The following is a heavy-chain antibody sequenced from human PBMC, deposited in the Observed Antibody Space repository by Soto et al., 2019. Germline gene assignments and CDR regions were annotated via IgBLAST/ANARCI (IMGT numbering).Heavy chain of an antibody. CDR2: IKSKTDGGTT. J-gene: IGHJ4*02. CDR1: GFTFSNAW. D-gene: IGHD1-26*01. CDR3: TTHQWELPYFDY. V-gene: IGHV3-15*01. Sequence: GGSLRLSCAASGFTFSNAWMSWVRQAPGKGLEWVGRIKSKTDGGTTDYAAPVKGRFTISRDDSKNTLYLQMNSLKTEDTAVYYCTTHQWELPYFDYWGQGXLVTVYS.